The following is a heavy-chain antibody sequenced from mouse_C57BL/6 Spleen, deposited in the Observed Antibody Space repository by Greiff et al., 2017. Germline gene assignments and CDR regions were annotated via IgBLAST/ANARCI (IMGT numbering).Heavy chain of an antibody. J-gene: IGHJ1*03. Sequence: QVQLQQSGPELVKPGASVKISCKASGYAFSSSWMTWVKQRPGKGLEWIGRIYPGDGDTNYNGKFKGKSTLTADKSSSTAYMQLSSLTYEDSAVYLCARDSYYGNSYGYFDVWGTGTTVTVSS. D-gene: IGHD1-1*01. CDR2: IYPGDGDT. V-gene: IGHV1-82*01. CDR1: GYAFSSSW. CDR3: ARDSYYGNSYGYFDV.